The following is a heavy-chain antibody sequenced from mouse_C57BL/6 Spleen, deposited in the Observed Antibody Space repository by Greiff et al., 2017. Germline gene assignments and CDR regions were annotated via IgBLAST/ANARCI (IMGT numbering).Heavy chain of an antibody. CDR3: ARGGSNYDWFAY. J-gene: IGHJ3*01. CDR2: ISYDGSN. D-gene: IGHD2-5*01. V-gene: IGHV3-6*01. CDR1: GYSITSGYY. Sequence: EVKLQESGPGLVKPSQSLSLTCSVTGYSITSGYYWNWIRQFPGNKLEWMGYISYDGSNNYNPSLKNRISITRDTSKNQFFLKLNSVTTEDTATYYCARGGSNYDWFAYWGQGTLVTVSA.